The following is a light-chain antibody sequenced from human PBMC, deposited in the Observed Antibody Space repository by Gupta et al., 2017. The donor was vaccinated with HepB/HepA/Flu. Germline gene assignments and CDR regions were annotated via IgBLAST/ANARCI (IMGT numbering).Light chain of an antibody. Sequence: QSVLTQPPSVSGAPGQRITISCTGSSSNIGAGFDVHWYQHVPGTAPRVLIYVNNNRPSGVPDRFSGSTSGTAASLAITGLQAEDEADYYCQSYDSTRRIWVFGGGTKLTVL. J-gene: IGLJ3*02. V-gene: IGLV1-40*01. CDR2: VNN. CDR1: SSNIGAGFD. CDR3: QSYDSTRRIWV.